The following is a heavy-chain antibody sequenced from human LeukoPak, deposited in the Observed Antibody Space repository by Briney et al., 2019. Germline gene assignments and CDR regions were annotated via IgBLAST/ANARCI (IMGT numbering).Heavy chain of an antibody. Sequence: TSETLSLTCTVSGGSISSYYWSWIRQPPGKGLEWIGYIYYSGSTNYNPSLKSRVTISVDTSKNQFSLKLSSVTAADTAVYYCARLLGAEGQYYFDYWGQGTLVTVSS. CDR3: ARLLGAEGQYYFDY. V-gene: IGHV4-59*12. CDR1: GGSISSYY. D-gene: IGHD3-16*01. J-gene: IGHJ4*02. CDR2: IYYSGST.